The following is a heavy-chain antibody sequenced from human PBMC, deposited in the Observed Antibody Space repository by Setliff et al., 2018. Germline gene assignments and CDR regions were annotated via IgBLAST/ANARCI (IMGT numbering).Heavy chain of an antibody. Sequence: PSETLSLTCSVSGGSIISSTYNWGWIRQPPGKGLEWIGSIYYSGTTYYNPSLESRITMSVDTSNNRFSLRLSSVTAADTGVYYCARDSALHSYHYDSSGYLDYWGQGALVTVSS. CDR2: IYYSGTT. CDR1: GGSIISSTYN. CDR3: ARDSALHSYHYDSSGYLDY. D-gene: IGHD3-22*01. J-gene: IGHJ4*02. V-gene: IGHV4-39*07.